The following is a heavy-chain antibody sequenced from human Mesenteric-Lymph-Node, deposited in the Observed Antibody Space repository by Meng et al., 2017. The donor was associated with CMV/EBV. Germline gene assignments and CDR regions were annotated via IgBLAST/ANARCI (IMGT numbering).Heavy chain of an antibody. CDR1: GFTFRSYE. CDR3: ARGDKRLVEWLLNRGYFNYGMDV. J-gene: IGHJ6*02. D-gene: IGHD3-3*01. Sequence: GGSLRLSCAASGFTFRSYEMNWVRQAPGKGLEWVSYISSSGSSIYYADSLKGRFTISRDNAKNSLYLQMNSLRAEDTAVYYCARGDKRLVEWLLNRGYFNYGMDVWGQGTTVTVSS. CDR2: ISSSGSSI. V-gene: IGHV3-48*03.